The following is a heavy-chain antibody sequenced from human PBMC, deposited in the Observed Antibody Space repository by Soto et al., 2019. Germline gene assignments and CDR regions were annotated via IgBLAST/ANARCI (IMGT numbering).Heavy chain of an antibody. D-gene: IGHD6-6*01. CDR2: TYYRSKWYN. J-gene: IGHJ6*02. V-gene: IGHV6-1*01. Sequence: LSLTCAISGDSVSSNSAAWNWIRQSPSRGLEWLGRTYYRSKWYNDYAVSVKSRITINPDTSKNQFSLQLNSVTPEGTAVYYCAREGTTYSSSSLNYYYYGMDVWGQGTTVTVSS. CDR1: GDSVSSNSAA. CDR3: AREGTTYSSSSLNYYYYGMDV.